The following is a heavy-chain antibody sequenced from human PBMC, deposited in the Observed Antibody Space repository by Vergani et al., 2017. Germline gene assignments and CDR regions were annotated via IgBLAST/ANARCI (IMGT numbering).Heavy chain of an antibody. CDR1: EYSFGNYW. CDR2: SYPADSYT. D-gene: IGHD1-1*01. J-gene: IGHJ4*02. Sequence: EVALVQSGPEMRKPGESLKISCKGSEYSFGNYWMGWVRQVPGKGLEWMGISYPADSYTSYSPSFQGQVTISADKSISTAFLQWDSLKASDTALYYCARHTTYTDSWGQGTLVTVSS. V-gene: IGHV5-51*01. CDR3: ARHTTYTDS.